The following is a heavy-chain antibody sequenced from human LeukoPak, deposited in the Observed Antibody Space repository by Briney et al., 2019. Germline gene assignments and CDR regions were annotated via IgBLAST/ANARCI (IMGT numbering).Heavy chain of an antibody. CDR1: GFTFSSYW. J-gene: IGHJ4*02. CDR3: ASSYYGSGSSFDY. V-gene: IGHV3-74*01. D-gene: IGHD3-10*01. Sequence: GGSLRPSCAASGFTFSSYWMHWVRQAPGKGLVWVSRINSDGSSTSYADSVKGRFTISRDNAKNTLYLQMNSLRAEDTAVYYCASSYYGSGSSFDYWGQGTLVTVSS. CDR2: INSDGSST.